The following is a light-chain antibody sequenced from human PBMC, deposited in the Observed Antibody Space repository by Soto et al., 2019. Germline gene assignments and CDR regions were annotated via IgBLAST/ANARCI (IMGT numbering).Light chain of an antibody. CDR3: QSLGTGIQV. Sequence: QLVLTQSPSASASLGASLKLTCTLSRGYSTYAIAWHQQQSEKGPRFLMKINYDGTHSKGDGFFDRFSGSSSGAERHLTISSLQSEDEADYYCQSLGTGIQVFGGWTKLTVL. V-gene: IGLV4-69*01. CDR2: INYDGTH. CDR1: RGYSTYA. J-gene: IGLJ3*02.